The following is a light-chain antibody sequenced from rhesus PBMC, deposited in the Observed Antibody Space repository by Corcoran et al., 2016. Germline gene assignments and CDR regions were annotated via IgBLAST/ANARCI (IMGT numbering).Light chain of an antibody. V-gene: IGKV1-25*01. CDR2: SAS. CDR1: QGISSY. Sequence: DIQMTQSPSSLSASVGDRVTITCRASQGISSYLAWYQQKPGKAPKLLIYSASTLQIGVPSRFSGSGSGSDFTLTISSLQPEYFATYYCQQHNSYPLTFGGGTKVELK. CDR3: QQHNSYPLT. J-gene: IGKJ4*01.